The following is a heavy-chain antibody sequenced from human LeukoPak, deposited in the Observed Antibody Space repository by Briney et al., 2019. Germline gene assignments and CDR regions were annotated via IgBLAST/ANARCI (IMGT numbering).Heavy chain of an antibody. J-gene: IGHJ6*02. CDR1: GFTFSSYS. Sequence: GGSLRLSCAASGFTFSSYSMNWVRQAPGKGLEWVSSISSSSSYIYYADSVKGRFTISRDNAKNSLYLQMNSLRAEDTAVYYCARDLAGNHYCGMDVWGQGTTVTVSS. V-gene: IGHV3-21*01. CDR2: ISSSSSYI. CDR3: ARDLAGNHYCGMDV.